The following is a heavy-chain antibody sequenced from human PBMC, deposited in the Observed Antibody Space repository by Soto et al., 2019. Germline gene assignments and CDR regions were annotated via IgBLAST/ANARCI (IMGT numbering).Heavy chain of an antibody. D-gene: IGHD2-2*01. CDR1: GYTFTSYG. CDR3: ARKDCSSPSCYEWMAGWFDP. V-gene: IGHV1-18*01. CDR2: ISAYNGNT. Sequence: ASVKVSCKASGYTFTSYGISWVRQAPGQGHEWMGWISAYNGNTNYAQKFQGRVTMTTDTSTSTAYMELRSLRSDDTAVYYCARKDCSSPSCYEWMAGWFDPSGQGTLVTVSS. J-gene: IGHJ5*02.